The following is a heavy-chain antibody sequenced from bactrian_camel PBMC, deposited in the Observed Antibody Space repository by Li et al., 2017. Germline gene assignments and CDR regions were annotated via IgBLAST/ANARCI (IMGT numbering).Heavy chain of an antibody. CDR1: GFLFKNYY. D-gene: IGHD2*01. J-gene: IGHJ6*01. CDR2: INTAGSNT. V-gene: IGHV3S28*01. Sequence: QLVESGGGSVQPGGSLLLSCAASGFLFKNYYMSWVRQAPGKGLEWVSTINTAGSNTYYADTMKGRFTISRDNAKNTLYLQMDGLKPEDTAMYYCGADSSRCAYFSGGYYRPFSNFGYEGQGTQV. CDR3: GADSSRCAYFSGGYYRPFSNFGY.